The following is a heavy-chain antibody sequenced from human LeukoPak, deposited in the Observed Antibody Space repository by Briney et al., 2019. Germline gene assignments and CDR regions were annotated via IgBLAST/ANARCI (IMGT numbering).Heavy chain of an antibody. Sequence: SETLSLTCTVSGGSISSSSYYWGWIRQPPGKGLEWIGSICYSGSTYYNPSLKSRVTISVDTSKNQFSLKLSSVTAADTAVYYCARRPRAAAGTGLFGYWGQGTLVTVSS. D-gene: IGHD6-13*01. V-gene: IGHV4-39*01. CDR1: GGSISSSSYY. J-gene: IGHJ4*02. CDR3: ARRPRAAAGTGLFGY. CDR2: ICYSGST.